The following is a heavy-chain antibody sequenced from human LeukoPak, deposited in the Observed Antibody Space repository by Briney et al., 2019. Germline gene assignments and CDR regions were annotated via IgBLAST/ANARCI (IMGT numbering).Heavy chain of an antibody. V-gene: IGHV3-7*01. Sequence: GGSLRLSCAASGFTFSGRWMSWLRQAPGKGLEWVANINQGGTDKYYVDSVKGRVTISRENAKNSLYLQMNRLRAEDTAVYYCARAIVGTPKSRFDPWGQGTLVPVSS. CDR3: ARAIVGTPKSRFDP. CDR2: INQGGTDK. D-gene: IGHD1-26*01. J-gene: IGHJ5*02. CDR1: GFTFSGRW.